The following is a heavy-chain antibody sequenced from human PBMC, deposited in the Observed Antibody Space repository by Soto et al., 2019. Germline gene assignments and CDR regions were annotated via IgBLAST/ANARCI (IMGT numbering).Heavy chain of an antibody. CDR2: IYYSGST. CDR3: AREPETGCGGDCYPRLDYYCMDV. D-gene: IGHD2-21*02. CDR1: GGSISSSSYY. J-gene: IGHJ6*02. V-gene: IGHV4-39*02. Sequence: SENLSLTCTVSGGSISSSSYYWGCIRHHQGKGLEWIGSIYYSGSTYYNPSLKSRVTISVDTSKNQFSLKLSSVTAADTAVYYCAREPETGCGGDCYPRLDYYCMDVWGQGTTVTVSS.